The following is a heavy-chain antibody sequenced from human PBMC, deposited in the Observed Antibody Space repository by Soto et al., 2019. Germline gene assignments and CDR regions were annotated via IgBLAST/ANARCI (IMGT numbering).Heavy chain of an antibody. CDR1: GLTFSSYA. J-gene: IGHJ5*02. Sequence: QVHLVESGGGVVQPGKSLRLSCTASGLTFSSYAVHWVRQAPGKGLEWVSVISYDGDNKYYADSVKGRFTVSRDNSRNTLHLQMDSLRPEDTAVYYCARASYFSEKTAYYAKSFKWFDPWGQGTLLTVSS. CDR3: ARASYFSEKTAYYAKSFKWFDP. CDR2: ISYDGDNK. D-gene: IGHD3-9*01. V-gene: IGHV3-30*14.